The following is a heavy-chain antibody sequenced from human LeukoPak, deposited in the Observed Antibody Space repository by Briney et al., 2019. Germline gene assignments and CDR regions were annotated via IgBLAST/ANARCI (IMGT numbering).Heavy chain of an antibody. CDR3: ARGFKKWLRFMRLMGAFDI. CDR1: GGSISTSSYY. Sequence: PSETLSLTCTVSGGSISTSSYYWGWIRQPPGKGLEWIGNIYYSGSTYYNPSLKSRVTISVDTSKNQFSLKLSSVTAADTAVYYCARGFKKWLRFMRLMGAFDIWGQGTMVTVSS. V-gene: IGHV4-39*07. D-gene: IGHD5-12*01. J-gene: IGHJ3*02. CDR2: IYYSGST.